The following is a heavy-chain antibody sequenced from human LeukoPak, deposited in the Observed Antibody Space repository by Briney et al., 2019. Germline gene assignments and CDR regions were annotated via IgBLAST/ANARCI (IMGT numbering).Heavy chain of an antibody. Sequence: PSETLSLTCTVSGGSISSYYWSWIRQPPGKGLEWIGYIYYSGSTNYSPSLKSRVTISVDTSKNQFSLKLSSVTAADTAVYYCAREASSSPYDAFDIWGQGTMVTVSS. CDR3: AREASSSPYDAFDI. J-gene: IGHJ3*02. V-gene: IGHV4-59*01. CDR2: IYYSGST. CDR1: GGSISSYY. D-gene: IGHD6-6*01.